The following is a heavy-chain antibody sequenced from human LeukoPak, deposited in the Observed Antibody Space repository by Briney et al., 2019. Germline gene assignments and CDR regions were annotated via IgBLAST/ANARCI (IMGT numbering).Heavy chain of an antibody. Sequence: PGGSLRLSCATSGFTFSDHYMDWARQAPGKGLEWVARTRTKAKDYTTEYAASVKGRFTVSRDESMHSLYLQMNSLKTEDTAVYYCARGPTVTFNYHYGMDVWGQGTTVTVSS. CDR2: TRTKAKDYTT. CDR1: GFTFSDHY. CDR3: ARGPTVTFNYHYGMDV. D-gene: IGHD4-17*01. J-gene: IGHJ6*02. V-gene: IGHV3-72*01.